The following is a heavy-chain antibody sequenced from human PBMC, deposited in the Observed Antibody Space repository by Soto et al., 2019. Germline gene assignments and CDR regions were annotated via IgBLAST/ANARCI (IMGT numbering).Heavy chain of an antibody. CDR2: IIPIFGTA. CDR3: ARVNRGMSPHTEDV. Sequence: QVQLVQSGAEVKKPGSSVNVSCKASGGTFSSYAISWVRQAPGQGLEWMGGIIPIFGTANYAQKFQGRVTITADESTSTAYMELSSLRSEDTAVYYCARVNRGMSPHTEDVWGQGTTVTVSS. V-gene: IGHV1-69*01. J-gene: IGHJ6*02. CDR1: GGTFSSYA.